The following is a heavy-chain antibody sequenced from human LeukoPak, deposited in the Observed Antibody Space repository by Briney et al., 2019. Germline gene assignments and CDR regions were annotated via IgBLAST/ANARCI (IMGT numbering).Heavy chain of an antibody. J-gene: IGHJ4*02. Sequence: SETLSLTCTVSGDSISSYYWSWIRQPAGKGLEWIGRIYTSGSTNYNPFLKSRVTISVDTSKNQFSLNLNSVTAADTAVYYCALWGYFDSNGRHFWGQGTLVTVSS. CDR2: IYTSGST. V-gene: IGHV4-4*07. D-gene: IGHD3-22*01. CDR1: GDSISSYY. CDR3: ALWGYFDSNGRHF.